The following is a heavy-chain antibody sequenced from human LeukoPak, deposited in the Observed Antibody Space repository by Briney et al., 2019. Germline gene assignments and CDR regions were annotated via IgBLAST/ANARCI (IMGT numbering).Heavy chain of an antibody. V-gene: IGHV3-23*01. Sequence: GGSLRLSCAASGFTFSGYAMSWVRQAPGKGLEWVSVISGSGDSIYYVDSVKGRFTISRDNSKNTLYLQMNSLRAEDTAVYYCAKDVLGSSNYWGQGTLVTVSS. J-gene: IGHJ4*02. CDR2: ISGSGDSI. CDR1: GFTFSGYA. CDR3: AKDVLGSSNY. D-gene: IGHD6-6*01.